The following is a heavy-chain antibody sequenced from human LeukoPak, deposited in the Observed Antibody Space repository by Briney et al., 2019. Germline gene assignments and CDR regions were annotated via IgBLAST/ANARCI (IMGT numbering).Heavy chain of an antibody. V-gene: IGHV4-4*07. Sequence: PSETLSLTCTVSGGSISSYYWSWIRQPAGKGLEWIGRIYTSGSTNYNPSLKSRVTMSVDTSKNQFSLKLSSVTAADTAVYYCARGRVYYYGSGSYPPAGMLDYWGQGSLVTVSS. CDR3: ARGRVYYYGSGSYPPAGMLDY. D-gene: IGHD3-10*01. CDR1: GGSISSYY. J-gene: IGHJ4*02. CDR2: IYTSGST.